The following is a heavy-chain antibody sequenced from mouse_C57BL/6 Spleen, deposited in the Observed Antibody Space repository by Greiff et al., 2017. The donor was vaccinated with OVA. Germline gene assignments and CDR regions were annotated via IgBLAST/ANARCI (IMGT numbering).Heavy chain of an antibody. CDR3: ASDLIYYGNYPY. Sequence: EVQLQQSGPELVKPGASVKISCKASGYTFTDYYMNWVKQSHGKSLEWIGDINPNNGGTSYNQKFKGKATLTVDKSSSTAYMELRSLTSEDSAVYYCASDLIYYGNYPYWGQGTSVTVSS. CDR1: GYTFTDYY. CDR2: INPNNGGT. D-gene: IGHD2-1*01. J-gene: IGHJ4*01. V-gene: IGHV1-26*01.